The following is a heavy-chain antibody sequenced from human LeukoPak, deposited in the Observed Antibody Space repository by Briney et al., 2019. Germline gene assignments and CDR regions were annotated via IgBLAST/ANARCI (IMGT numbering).Heavy chain of an antibody. CDR2: ISAYNGNT. Sequence: GASVKVSCKASGYTFTSYGISWVRQAPGQGLEWMGWISAYNGNTNYAQKLQGRVTMATDTSTSTAYMELRSLRSGDTAVYYCARDGGVGYSSGYLYYWGQGTLVTVSS. V-gene: IGHV1-18*01. CDR1: GYTFTSYG. J-gene: IGHJ4*02. D-gene: IGHD3-22*01. CDR3: ARDGGVGYSSGYLYY.